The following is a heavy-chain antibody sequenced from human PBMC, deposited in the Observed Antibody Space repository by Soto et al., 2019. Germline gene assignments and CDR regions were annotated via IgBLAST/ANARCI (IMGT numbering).Heavy chain of an antibody. CDR3: AGCSSTSCYVRMDP. V-gene: IGHV1-69*02. Sequence: QVQLVQSGAEVKKPGSSMKVSCKASGGTFSSYTISWVRQAPGQGLEWMGRIIPILGIANYAQKFQGRVTITADKSTSTAYMELSSLRSEDTAVYYCAGCSSTSCYVRMDPWGQGTLVTVSS. J-gene: IGHJ5*02. D-gene: IGHD2-2*01. CDR1: GGTFSSYT. CDR2: IIPILGIA.